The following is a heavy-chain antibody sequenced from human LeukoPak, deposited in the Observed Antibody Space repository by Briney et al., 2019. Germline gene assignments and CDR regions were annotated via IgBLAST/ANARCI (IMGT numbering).Heavy chain of an antibody. CDR2: ISSGRSTI. Sequence: PGRSLRLSCAASGFTFSSYSMNWFGQAPGKGLDGVSSISSGRSTIYYADSVKGRFTISRDNAKNSLYLQMNSLRDEDTAVYYCARDQGSSGDYWGQGTLVTVSS. J-gene: IGHJ4*02. CDR3: ARDQGSSGDY. D-gene: IGHD3-22*01. V-gene: IGHV3-48*02. CDR1: GFTFSSYS.